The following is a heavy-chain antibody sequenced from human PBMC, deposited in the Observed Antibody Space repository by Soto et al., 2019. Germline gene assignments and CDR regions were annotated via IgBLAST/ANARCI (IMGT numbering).Heavy chain of an antibody. CDR1: GGSISSGGYS. J-gene: IGHJ6*02. CDR2: IYHSGYT. CDR3: ARAHYGDYGYGMDV. Sequence: QLQLQESGSGLVKPSQTLSLTCAVSGGSISSGGYSWSWIRQPPGKGLEWIGYIYHSGYTYCNPALQSRVTISVDRSKNQFSLKLGSVTAADTAVYYCARAHYGDYGYGMDVWGQGTTVTVSS. V-gene: IGHV4-30-2*01. D-gene: IGHD4-17*01.